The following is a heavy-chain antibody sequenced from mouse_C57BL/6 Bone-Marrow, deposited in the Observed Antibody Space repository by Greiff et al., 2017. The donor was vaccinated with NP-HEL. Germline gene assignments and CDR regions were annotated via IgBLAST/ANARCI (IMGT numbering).Heavy chain of an antibody. Sequence: VKLVESGGGLVKPGGSLKLSCAASGFTFSSYAMSWVRQPPEKRLEWVATLSDGGSYTYYPDNVKGRFTISRDNAKNNLYLQMSHLKSEDTAMYYCARDRDYDYDGFAYWGQGTLVTVSA. V-gene: IGHV5-4*01. CDR1: GFTFSSYA. D-gene: IGHD2-4*01. CDR3: ARDRDYDYDGFAY. J-gene: IGHJ3*01. CDR2: LSDGGSYT.